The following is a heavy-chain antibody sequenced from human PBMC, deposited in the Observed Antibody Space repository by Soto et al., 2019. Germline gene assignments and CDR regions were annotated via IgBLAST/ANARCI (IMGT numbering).Heavy chain of an antibody. Sequence: EVQLLESGGGLVQPGGSLRLSCAASGFTFSSYAMSWVRQAPGKGLEWVSGISGSGGSTYYADSVKGRFTISRDNSKNTLYLQMNSLRAEDTAVYFCAKEVKVSRGFGPFAYWGQGTLVTVSS. V-gene: IGHV3-23*01. D-gene: IGHD6-19*01. CDR2: ISGSGGST. CDR1: GFTFSSYA. J-gene: IGHJ4*02. CDR3: AKEVKVSRGFGPFAY.